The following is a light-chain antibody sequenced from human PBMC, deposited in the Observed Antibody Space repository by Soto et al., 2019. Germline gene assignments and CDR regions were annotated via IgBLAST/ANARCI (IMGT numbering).Light chain of an antibody. Sequence: DIQMTQSPSTLSASVGDRVTITCRASQSISSWLAWYQQKTGKAPKLLIYKASSLESGVPSRFSGSGSGTEVTLTISSLQPDDFATYYCQQYNSYPFTFGPGTKVDIK. CDR3: QQYNSYPFT. CDR1: QSISSW. V-gene: IGKV1-5*03. J-gene: IGKJ3*01. CDR2: KAS.